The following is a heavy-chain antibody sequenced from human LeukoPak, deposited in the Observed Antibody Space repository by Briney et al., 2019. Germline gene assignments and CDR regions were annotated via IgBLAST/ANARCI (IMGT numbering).Heavy chain of an antibody. CDR1: GFTVSSYA. CDR3: AKADSTSLNWFDP. Sequence: GGSLRLSCAASGFTVSSYAMAWVRQAPGKGLEWVSVINESGGTTYYAASVKGRFTISRDSSKNTLYLQLSSLRAEDTALYYCAKADSTSLNWFDPWGQGTLVTVSS. D-gene: IGHD2-21*01. J-gene: IGHJ5*02. CDR2: INESGGTT. V-gene: IGHV3-23*01.